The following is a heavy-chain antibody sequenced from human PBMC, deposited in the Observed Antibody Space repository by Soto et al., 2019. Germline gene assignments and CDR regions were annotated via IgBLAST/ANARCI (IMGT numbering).Heavy chain of an antibody. D-gene: IGHD5-12*01. CDR2: IYYSGST. J-gene: IGHJ6*03. V-gene: IGHV4-59*12. Sequence: PSETLSLTCTVSGGSISSYYWSWIRQPPGKGLEWIGYIYYSGSTNYNPSLKSRVTISVDTSKNQFSLKLSSVTAADTAVYYCARKYSGYDLNYYYYYMDVWGKGTTVTVSS. CDR1: GGSISSYY. CDR3: ARKYSGYDLNYYYYYMDV.